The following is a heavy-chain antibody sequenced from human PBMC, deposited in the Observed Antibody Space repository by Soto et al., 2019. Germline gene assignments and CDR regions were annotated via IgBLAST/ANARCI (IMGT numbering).Heavy chain of an antibody. CDR3: ATGEAHYDFWSGYPDFYGMDV. CDR2: IYPGDSDT. Sequence: GESLTLSCKGSGYSFTSYWIGWVRQMPGKGLEWMGIIYPGDSDTRYSPSFQGQVTISADKSISTAYLQWSSLKASDTAMYYCATGEAHYDFWSGYPDFYGMDVWGQGTTVTVSS. J-gene: IGHJ6*02. CDR1: GYSFTSYW. D-gene: IGHD3-3*01. V-gene: IGHV5-51*01.